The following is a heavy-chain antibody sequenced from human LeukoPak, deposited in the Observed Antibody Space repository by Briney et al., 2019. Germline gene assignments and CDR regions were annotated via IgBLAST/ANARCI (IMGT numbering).Heavy chain of an antibody. Sequence: PSGTLSLTCAVSGGSISSSNWWSWVRQPPGKGLEWIGEIYHSGSTNYNPSLKSRVTISVDKSKNQFSLKLSSVTAADTAVYYCANKPSWMQQNTGDAFDIWGQGTMVTVSS. CDR2: IYHSGST. CDR1: GGSISSSNW. D-gene: IGHD5-18*01. J-gene: IGHJ3*02. V-gene: IGHV4-4*02. CDR3: ANKPSWMQQNTGDAFDI.